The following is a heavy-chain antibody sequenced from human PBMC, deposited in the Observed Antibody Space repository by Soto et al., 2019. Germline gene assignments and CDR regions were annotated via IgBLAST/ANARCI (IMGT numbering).Heavy chain of an antibody. Sequence: GGSLILSCAASGFSLSSHWMHSVRQAPGKGLEWVARMSNDGGITTYADSVTGRFSISRDNAHNTLYLQMHNLRAEDTAVYYCVRFGTSYDTSGFLYWGQGTLVTVAS. D-gene: IGHD3-22*01. V-gene: IGHV3-74*01. CDR1: GFSLSSHW. CDR2: MSNDGGIT. CDR3: VRFGTSYDTSGFLY. J-gene: IGHJ4*02.